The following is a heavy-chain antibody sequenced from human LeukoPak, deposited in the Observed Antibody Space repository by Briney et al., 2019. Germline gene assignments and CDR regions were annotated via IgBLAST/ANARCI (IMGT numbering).Heavy chain of an antibody. CDR3: ARAGGWSNYFDY. D-gene: IGHD6-19*01. Sequence: KPSETLSLTCTVPGGSISSYYWSWIRQPPGKGLEWIGYIYYSGSTNYNPSLKSRVTISVDTSKNQFSLKLSSVTAADTAVYYCARAGGWSNYFDYWGQGTLVTVSS. CDR2: IYYSGST. CDR1: GGSISSYY. V-gene: IGHV4-59*01. J-gene: IGHJ4*02.